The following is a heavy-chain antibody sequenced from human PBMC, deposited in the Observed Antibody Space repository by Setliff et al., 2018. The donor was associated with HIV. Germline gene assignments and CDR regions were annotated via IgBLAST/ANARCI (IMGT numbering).Heavy chain of an antibody. V-gene: IGHV1-18*04. J-gene: IGHJ4*01. D-gene: IGHD6-25*01. CDR2: INIDSGHT. CDR3: ARVPSGAAGLVRAGFYF. Sequence: GASVKVSCKASGYTFTRNQIHWVRQAPGQGFEWMGWINIDSGHTNFAQKFQDRVTVTTDTSTNTTYMELRGLRSDDTATYYCARVPSGAAGLVRAGFYFWGQGTLVTVSS. CDR1: GYTFTRNQ.